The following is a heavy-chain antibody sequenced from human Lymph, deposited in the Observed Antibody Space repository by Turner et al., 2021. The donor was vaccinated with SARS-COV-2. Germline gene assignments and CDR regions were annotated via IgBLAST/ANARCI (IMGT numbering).Heavy chain of an antibody. J-gene: IGHJ2*01. CDR3: ARLSMGDWHFDL. CDR2: IKQDGSEK. CDR1: GFTFSTYW. D-gene: IGHD1-26*01. Sequence: EVQLVESGGGLVQPGGSQRLSCAASGFTFSTYWMSWVRQAPGKGLEWVANIKQDGSEKYYVDSVKGRFTISRDNAKNSLYLQMNSLRAEDTAVYYCARLSMGDWHFDLWGRGTLVTVSS. V-gene: IGHV3-7*01.